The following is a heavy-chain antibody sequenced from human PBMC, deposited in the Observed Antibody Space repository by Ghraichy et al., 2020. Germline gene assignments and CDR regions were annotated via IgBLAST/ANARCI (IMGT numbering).Heavy chain of an antibody. CDR3: AKDREGLDY. Sequence: LSLTCAASGFTFSSYGMHWVRQAPGKGLEWVAVISYDGSNKYYADSVKGRFTISRDNSKNTLYLQMNSLRAEDTAMYYCAKDREGLDYWGQGTLVTVSS. D-gene: IGHD1-26*01. CDR2: ISYDGSNK. CDR1: GFTFSSYG. J-gene: IGHJ4*02. V-gene: IGHV3-30*18.